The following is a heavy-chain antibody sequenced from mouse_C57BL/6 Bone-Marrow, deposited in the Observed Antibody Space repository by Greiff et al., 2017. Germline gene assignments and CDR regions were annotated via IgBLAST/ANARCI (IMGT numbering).Heavy chain of an antibody. J-gene: IGHJ4*01. D-gene: IGHD4-1*02. CDR1: GFTFSSYG. V-gene: IGHV5-6*01. Sequence: EVILVESGGDLVKPGGSLKLSCAASGFTFSSYGMSWVRQTPDKRLAWVATISSGGSYTNYPDSVKGRYTISRDNAKNTLYLQISSLKSEDTAMYYCARPQLGAMDDGGQGTSVTVSS. CDR3: ARPQLGAMDD. CDR2: ISSGGSYT.